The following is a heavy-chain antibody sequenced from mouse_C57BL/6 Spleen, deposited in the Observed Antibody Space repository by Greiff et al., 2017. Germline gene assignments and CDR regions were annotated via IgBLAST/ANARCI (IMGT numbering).Heavy chain of an antibody. CDR1: GFNIKDYY. V-gene: IGHV14-2*01. J-gene: IGHJ3*01. CDR2: IDPEDGET. CDR3: ARSGNYYGSRWFAY. Sequence: EVQLQQSGAELVKPGASVKLSCTASGFNIKDYYMHWVKQRTEQGLEWIGRIDPEDGETKYAPKFPGKATITADTSSTTAYRQLSSLTSEDTAVYYCARSGNYYGSRWFAYWGQGTLVTVSA. D-gene: IGHD1-1*01.